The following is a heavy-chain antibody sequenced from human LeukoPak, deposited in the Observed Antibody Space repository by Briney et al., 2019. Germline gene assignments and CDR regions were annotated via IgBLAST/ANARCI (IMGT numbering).Heavy chain of an antibody. V-gene: IGHV3-23*01. J-gene: IGHJ3*02. D-gene: IGHD5-18*01. CDR2: ISGSGGST. CDR3: ATRGYDYGYDAFDI. CDR1: GFTFSSYA. Sequence: GGSLRLSCAASGFTFSSYAMSWVRQAPGKGLEWVSAISGSGGSTYYADSVKGRFTISRDNSKNTLYLQMNSLGAEDTAVYHCATRGYDYGYDAFDIWGQGTMVTVSS.